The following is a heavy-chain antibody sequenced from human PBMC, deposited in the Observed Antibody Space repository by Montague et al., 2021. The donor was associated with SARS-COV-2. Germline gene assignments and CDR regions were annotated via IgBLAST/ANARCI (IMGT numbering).Heavy chain of an antibody. V-gene: IGHV4-34*01. Sequence: SETLSLTCAVYGGSFSGYYWSWIRQPPEKGLEWIGEINHSGGTNNNPSLKSRVIISVDTSKNQFSLKLSSVTAADTAVYYCARGGSSVWGVVECAELDYWGQGTLVIVSS. CDR3: ARGGSSVWGVVECAELDY. CDR2: INHSGGT. CDR1: GGSFSGYY. J-gene: IGHJ4*02. D-gene: IGHD3-16*01.